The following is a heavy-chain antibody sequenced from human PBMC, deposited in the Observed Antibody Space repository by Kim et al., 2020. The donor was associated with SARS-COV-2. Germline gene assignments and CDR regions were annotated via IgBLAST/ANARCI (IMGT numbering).Heavy chain of an antibody. CDR2: IYYSGST. J-gene: IGHJ6*02. V-gene: IGHV4-31*03. CDR1: GGSISSGGYY. Sequence: SETLSLTCTVSGGSISSGGYYWSWIRQHPGKGLEWIGYIYYSGSTYYNPSLKSRVTISVDTSKNQFSLKLSSVTAADTAVYYCARDGREVREQDYYYGMDVWGQGTTVTVSS. CDR3: ARDGREVREQDYYYGMDV. D-gene: IGHD3-10*01.